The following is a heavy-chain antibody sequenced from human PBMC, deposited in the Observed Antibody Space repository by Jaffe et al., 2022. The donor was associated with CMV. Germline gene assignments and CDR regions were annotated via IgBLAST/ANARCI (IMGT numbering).Heavy chain of an antibody. D-gene: IGHD3-10*01. Sequence: EVQLVESGGGLVQPGGSLRLSCAASGFTFSRFWMGWVRQVPGRGLKWVGNIKFDGSEKYYDDSVKGRFTISRDNAKNSLYLQINSLRVEDTAIYYCASWEFSHWYDYWGQGTLLTVSS. CDR3: ASWEFSHWYDY. CDR1: GFTFSRFW. V-gene: IGHV3-7*01. CDR2: IKFDGSEK. J-gene: IGHJ4*02.